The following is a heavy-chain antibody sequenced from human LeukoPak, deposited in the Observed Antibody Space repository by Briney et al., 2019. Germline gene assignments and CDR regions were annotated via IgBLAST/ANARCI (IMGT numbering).Heavy chain of an antibody. V-gene: IGHV4-59*01. CDR1: GDSISSYY. Sequence: SETLSLICTVSGDSISSYYWSWIRQPPGKGLDWIGYIYDNGITKYNPSLKSRVTISVDTSKNQFSLRLSSVTAADTAVYYCAREDPQEDLLARYFDLWGRGTLVTVSS. D-gene: IGHD2-21*01. J-gene: IGHJ2*01. CDR3: AREDPQEDLLARYFDL. CDR2: IYDNGIT.